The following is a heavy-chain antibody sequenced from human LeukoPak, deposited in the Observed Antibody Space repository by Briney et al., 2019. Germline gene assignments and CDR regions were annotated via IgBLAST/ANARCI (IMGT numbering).Heavy chain of an antibody. CDR2: IYTSGST. CDR3: ARGPSGSYYWWFDP. D-gene: IGHD1-26*01. CDR1: GGSISSYY. V-gene: IGHV4-4*07. Sequence: SETLPLTCTVSGGSISSYYWSWIRQPAGKGLEWIGRIYTSGSTNYNPSLKSRVTISVDKSKNQFSLKLSSVTAADTAVYYCARGPSGSYYWWFDPWGQGTLVTVSS. J-gene: IGHJ5*02.